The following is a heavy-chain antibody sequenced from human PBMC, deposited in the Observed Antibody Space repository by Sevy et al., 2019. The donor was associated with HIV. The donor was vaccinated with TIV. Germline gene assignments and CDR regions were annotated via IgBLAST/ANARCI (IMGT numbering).Heavy chain of an antibody. D-gene: IGHD3-3*01. CDR2: ISYDGSKK. CDR3: ARGDYDFWSGYLQPYYYYYGMDV. Sequence: GGSLRLSCAASGFTFSSYAMHWVRQAPGKGLEWVAVISYDGSKKYYADSVKGRFTISRDNSKNTLYLQMNSLRAEDTAVYYCARGDYDFWSGYLQPYYYYYGMDVWGQGTTVTVSS. J-gene: IGHJ6*02. CDR1: GFTFSSYA. V-gene: IGHV3-30-3*01.